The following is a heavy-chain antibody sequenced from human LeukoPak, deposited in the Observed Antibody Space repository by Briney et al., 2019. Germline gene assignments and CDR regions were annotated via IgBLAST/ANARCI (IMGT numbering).Heavy chain of an antibody. Sequence: SETLSLTCTVSGYSISSGYYWGWIRQPPGKGLEWIGSIYYSGSTYYNPSLKSRVTISVDTSKNQFSLKLSSVTAADTAVYYCARHDSSGYLGDYWGQGTLVTVSS. CDR2: IYYSGST. V-gene: IGHV4-38-2*02. D-gene: IGHD3-22*01. CDR1: GYSISSGYY. J-gene: IGHJ4*02. CDR3: ARHDSSGYLGDY.